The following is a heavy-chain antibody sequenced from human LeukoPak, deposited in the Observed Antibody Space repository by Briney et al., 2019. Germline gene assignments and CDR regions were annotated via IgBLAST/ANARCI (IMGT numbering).Heavy chain of an antibody. V-gene: IGHV3-48*03. D-gene: IGHD6-19*01. Sequence: GGSLRLSCAASGFTFSSYEMNWVRQAPGKGLEWVSYISSSGSTIYYADPVKGRFTISRDNAKNSLYLQMNSLRAEDTAVYYCAREAVAGTAPWGQGTLVTVSS. CDR2: ISSSGSTI. J-gene: IGHJ5*02. CDR3: AREAVAGTAP. CDR1: GFTFSSYE.